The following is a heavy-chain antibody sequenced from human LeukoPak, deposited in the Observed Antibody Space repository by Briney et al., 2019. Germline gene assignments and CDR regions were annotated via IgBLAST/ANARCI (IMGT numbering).Heavy chain of an antibody. J-gene: IGHJ4*02. D-gene: IGHD6-19*01. V-gene: IGHV1-46*01. Sequence: ASVKVSCKASGYTFTIYYMHWVRQAPGQGLEWMGIINPSGGSTSYAQKFQGRVTMTRDTSISTAYMELSRLRSDDTAVYYCARDKSGNSGWYSYFDYWGQGTLVTVSS. CDR2: INPSGGST. CDR1: GYTFTIYY. CDR3: ARDKSGNSGWYSYFDY.